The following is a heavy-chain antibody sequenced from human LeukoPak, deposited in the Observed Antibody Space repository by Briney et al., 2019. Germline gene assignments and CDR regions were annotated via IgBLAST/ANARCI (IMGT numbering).Heavy chain of an antibody. J-gene: IGHJ5*02. Sequence: KPSETLSLTCAVYGGSFSGYYWSWIRQPPGKGLEWIGEINHSGSTNYNPSLKSRVTISVDTSKNQFSLKLSSVTAADTAVYYCARFGLAGFRMVRGGLDPWGQGTLVTVSS. CDR1: GGSFSGYY. CDR3: ARFGLAGFRMVRGGLDP. V-gene: IGHV4-34*01. D-gene: IGHD3-10*01. CDR2: INHSGST.